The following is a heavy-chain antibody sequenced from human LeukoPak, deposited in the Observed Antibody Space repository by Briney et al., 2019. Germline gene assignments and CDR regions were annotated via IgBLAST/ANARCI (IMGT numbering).Heavy chain of an antibody. J-gene: IGHJ4*02. CDR2: ISSSSSTI. CDR3: ARDCSGGSCYFFPTFDY. V-gene: IGHV3-48*01. D-gene: IGHD2-15*01. Sequence: PGGSLRLSCAASGFTFSSYSMNWVRQAPGKGLEWVSYISSSSSTIYYADSVKGRFTISRDNAKNSLYLQMNSLRAEDTAVYYCARDCSGGSCYFFPTFDYWGQGTLVTVSS. CDR1: GFTFSSYS.